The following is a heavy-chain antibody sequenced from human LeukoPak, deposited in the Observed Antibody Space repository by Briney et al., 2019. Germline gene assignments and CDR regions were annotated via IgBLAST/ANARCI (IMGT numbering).Heavy chain of an antibody. CDR1: GFTFSSYA. J-gene: IGHJ4*02. CDR2: ISGSGGST. V-gene: IGHV3-23*01. Sequence: PGGSLRLSCAASGFTFSSYAMSWVRQAPGKGLEWVSAISGSGGSTYYADSVKGRFTISRDNSKNTLYLQMNSLRAEDTAVYYCAKLGGYYYDSSGYLDYWGQGTLVTVSS. CDR3: AKLGGYYYDSSGYLDY. D-gene: IGHD3-22*01.